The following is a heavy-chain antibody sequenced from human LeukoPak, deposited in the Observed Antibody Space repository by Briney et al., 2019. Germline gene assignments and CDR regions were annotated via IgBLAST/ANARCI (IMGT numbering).Heavy chain of an antibody. Sequence: SGGSVRLSYAASGFTFTRYCMKWARQPPGRGREWVSSIIIVSRYIYQTPSVKGRFTISRDTAKTSLYLRMNSLRAADTAVSYRARTLEGSGWYLGYWGQGTLATVPS. CDR3: ARTLEGSGWYLGY. V-gene: IGHV3-21*01. CDR1: GFTFTRYC. D-gene: IGHD6-19*01. CDR2: IIIVSRYI. J-gene: IGHJ4*02.